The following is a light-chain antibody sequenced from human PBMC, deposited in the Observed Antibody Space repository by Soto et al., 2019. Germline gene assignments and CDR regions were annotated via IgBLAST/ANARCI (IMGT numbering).Light chain of an antibody. V-gene: IGKV1-5*01. CDR1: QSISSW. CDR2: DAS. CDR3: QQYGSSPRT. J-gene: IGKJ1*01. Sequence: DIQMTYPNITRAACGGGVEISTGGASQSISSWLAWYQQKPGKAPKLLIYDASSLESGVPSRFSGSASGTEFTLSIGRLEPEDFAVYYCQQYGSSPRTFGQGTKVDIK.